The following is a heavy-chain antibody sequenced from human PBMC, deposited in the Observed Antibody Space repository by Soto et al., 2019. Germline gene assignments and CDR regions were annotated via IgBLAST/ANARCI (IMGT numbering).Heavy chain of an antibody. CDR2: ISISSRTI. CDR1: GFTFRSYS. V-gene: IGHV3-48*02. CDR3: ARDNGIAGSFDP. J-gene: IGHJ5*02. D-gene: IGHD6-13*01. Sequence: GGSLRLSCAASGFTFRSYSMNWVRQPPGKGLEWVSYISISSRTIYYADSVKGRFTISRDDAKNSLYLQMNSLRDEDTSVYYCARDNGIAGSFDPWGQGTLVTVSS.